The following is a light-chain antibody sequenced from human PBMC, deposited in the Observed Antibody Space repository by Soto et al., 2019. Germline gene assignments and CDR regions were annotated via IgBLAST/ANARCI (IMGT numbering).Light chain of an antibody. CDR3: QQFGSSRWT. Sequence: EIVLTQSPGTLSLSPGERATLSCRASQSVSSSYLAWYQQKPGQAPRLLIYGASSRATGTPDRFSGSGSGTDFTLTISRLEPEDFAVYYCQQFGSSRWTFGQGTKVEVQ. CDR2: GAS. J-gene: IGKJ1*01. CDR1: QSVSSSY. V-gene: IGKV3-20*01.